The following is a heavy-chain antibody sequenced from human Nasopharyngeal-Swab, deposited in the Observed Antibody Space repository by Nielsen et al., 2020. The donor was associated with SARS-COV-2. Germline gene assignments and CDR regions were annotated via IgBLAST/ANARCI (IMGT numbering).Heavy chain of an antibody. Sequence: WIRQPPGKGLVWVSRINSDGSSTSYADSVKGRFTISRDNAKNTLYLQMNSLRAEDTAVYYCASLYGDYYCYYMDVWGKGTTVTVSS. CDR3: ASLYGDYYCYYMDV. J-gene: IGHJ6*03. D-gene: IGHD4-17*01. CDR2: INSDGSST. V-gene: IGHV3-74*01.